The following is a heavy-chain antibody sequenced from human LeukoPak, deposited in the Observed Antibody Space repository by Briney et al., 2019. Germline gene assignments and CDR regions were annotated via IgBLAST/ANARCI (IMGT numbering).Heavy chain of an antibody. CDR3: ARGIIEYSSSPFDY. V-gene: IGHV4-39*07. J-gene: IGHJ4*02. Sequence: PSETLSLTWTVSNDSITRSYWWSCVRQPPRKGLEWIGSIYYSGSTYYNTSLKSRVTISVDTSKNQFSLKLSSVTAADTAVYYCARGIIEYSSSPFDYWGQGTLVTVSS. CDR2: IYYSGST. CDR1: NDSITRSYW. D-gene: IGHD6-6*01.